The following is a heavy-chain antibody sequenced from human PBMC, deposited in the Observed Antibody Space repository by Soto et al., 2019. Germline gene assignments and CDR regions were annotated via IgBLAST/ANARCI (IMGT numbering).Heavy chain of an antibody. D-gene: IGHD3-3*01. CDR1: GFTFSSYA. V-gene: IGHV3-64*01. Sequence: GGSLRLSCAASGFTFSSYAMHWVRQAPGKGLEYVSAISSNGGSTYYANSVKGRFTISRDNSKNTLYLQMGSLRAEDMAVYYCARGDFWSGLCDYWGQGTLVTVSS. CDR2: ISSNGGST. CDR3: ARGDFWSGLCDY. J-gene: IGHJ4*02.